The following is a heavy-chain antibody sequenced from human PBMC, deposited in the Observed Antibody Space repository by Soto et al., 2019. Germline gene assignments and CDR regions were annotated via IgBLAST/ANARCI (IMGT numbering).Heavy chain of an antibody. CDR3: ARDKDETERGGGMDV. D-gene: IGHD3-10*01. J-gene: IGHJ6*02. CDR1: GGSISSGGYY. V-gene: IGHV4-31*03. Sequence: SETLSLTCTVSGGSISSGGYYWSWIRQHPGKGLEWIGYIYYSGSTYYNPSLKSRVTISVETSKNQFSLKLSSVTAADTAVYYCARDKDETERGGGMDVSGQGTTVTVSS. CDR2: IYYSGST.